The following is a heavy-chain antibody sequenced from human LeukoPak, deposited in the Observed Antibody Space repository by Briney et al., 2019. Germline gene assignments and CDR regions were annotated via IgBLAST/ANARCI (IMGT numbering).Heavy chain of an antibody. V-gene: IGHV4-34*01. D-gene: IGHD3-10*01. Sequence: SETLSLTCAVYGGSFSGYYWSWIRQPPGKGLEWIGEINHSGSTNYNPSLKSRVTISVDTSKNQFSLKLSSVTAADTAVYYCARGRLLWFGERGYYGMDVWGQGTTVTVSS. CDR1: GGSFSGYY. CDR3: ARGRLLWFGERGYYGMDV. CDR2: INHSGST. J-gene: IGHJ6*02.